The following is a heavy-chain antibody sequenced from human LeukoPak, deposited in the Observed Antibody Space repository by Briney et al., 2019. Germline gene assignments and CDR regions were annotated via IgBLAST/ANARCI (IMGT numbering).Heavy chain of an antibody. CDR3: AKDQYGSGSYYTD. Sequence: GGSLRLSCAASGFTFDDYAMHWVRQAPGKGLEWVSGISWNSGSIGYADSVKGRFIISRDNAKNSLYLQMNSLRAEDTALYYCAKDQYGSGSYYTDWGQGALVTVSS. D-gene: IGHD3-10*01. V-gene: IGHV3-9*01. CDR1: GFTFDDYA. J-gene: IGHJ4*02. CDR2: ISWNSGSI.